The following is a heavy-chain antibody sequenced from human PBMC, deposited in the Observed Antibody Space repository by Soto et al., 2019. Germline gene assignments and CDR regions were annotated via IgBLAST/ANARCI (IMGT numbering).Heavy chain of an antibody. V-gene: IGHV3-64*04. CDR1: GFTFSSYA. J-gene: IGHJ4*02. Sequence: GGSLRVSCSASGFTFSSYAMHWVRQAPGKGLEYVSAISSNGGSTYYADSVKGRFTISRDNSKNTLYLQMNSLRAEDTAVYYCAKDSGTSYDFWSGYYPSPWWGQGTLVTVSS. D-gene: IGHD3-3*01. CDR3: AKDSGTSYDFWSGYYPSPW. CDR2: ISSNGGST.